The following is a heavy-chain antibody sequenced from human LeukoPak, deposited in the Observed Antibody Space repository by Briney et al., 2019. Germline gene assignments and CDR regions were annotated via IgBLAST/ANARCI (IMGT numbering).Heavy chain of an antibody. V-gene: IGHV1-8*01. CDR1: GYTFTSYH. Sequence: ASVKVSCKASGYTFTSYHINWVRQVTGQGLEWVGWMNPNNSDIGYAQKFQGRVTMTRNTSIGTAYMELSSLRSEDTAIYYCVRVPPGTTIYAYWGQGTLVTVSS. D-gene: IGHD1-14*01. J-gene: IGHJ4*02. CDR3: VRVPPGTTIYAY. CDR2: MNPNNSDI.